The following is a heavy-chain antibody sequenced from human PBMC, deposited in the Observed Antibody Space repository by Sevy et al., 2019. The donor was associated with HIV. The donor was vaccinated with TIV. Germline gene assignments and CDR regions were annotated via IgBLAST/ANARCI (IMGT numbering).Heavy chain of an antibody. CDR1: GFTFSDFY. CDR2: ISGSDHTI. D-gene: IGHD3-16*01. CDR3: ARDHVKDGEFGDYYYFAMDL. V-gene: IGHV3-11*01. Sequence: GGSLRLSCAASGFTFSDFYMSWIRQAPGKGLEWISYISGSDHTIYYADSVKGRFTISRDNDKNSLYLQMNSLRAEDTAVYYCARDHVKDGEFGDYYYFAMDLWGQGTTVTVSS. J-gene: IGHJ6*02.